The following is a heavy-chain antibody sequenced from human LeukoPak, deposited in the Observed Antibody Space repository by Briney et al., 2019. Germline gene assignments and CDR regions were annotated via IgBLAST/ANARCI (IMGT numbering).Heavy chain of an antibody. CDR2: INPYNGDT. Sequence: ASVKVSCKASGYTFTGYYLHCGRQDPGQGLEWMGWINPYNGDTNYSPKFKGRVTLTRDTSTTTSYMDLSRLTSDDTAVYFCARGSYDSRGYYSDYHFYMELWGKGTTVTVSS. J-gene: IGHJ6*03. CDR3: ARGSYDSRGYYSDYHFYMEL. D-gene: IGHD3-22*01. CDR1: GYTFTGYY. V-gene: IGHV1-2*02.